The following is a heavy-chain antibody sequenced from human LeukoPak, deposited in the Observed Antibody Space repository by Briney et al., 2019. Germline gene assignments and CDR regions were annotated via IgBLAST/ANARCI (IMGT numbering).Heavy chain of an antibody. J-gene: IGHJ2*01. CDR2: IYHSGST. V-gene: IGHV4-30-2*01. CDR1: GGSISSGGYS. Sequence: PSQTLSLTCTVSGGSISSGGYSWSWIRQPPGKGLEWIGYIYHSGSTYYNPSLKSRVTISVDRSKNQFSLKLSSVTAADTAVYYCASRGGLGYCSGGSCYPPEVDWYFDLWGRGTLVTVSS. D-gene: IGHD2-15*01. CDR3: ASRGGLGYCSGGSCYPPEVDWYFDL.